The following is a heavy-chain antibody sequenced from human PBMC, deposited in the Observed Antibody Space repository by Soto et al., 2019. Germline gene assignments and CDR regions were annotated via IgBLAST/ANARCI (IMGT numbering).Heavy chain of an antibody. D-gene: IGHD6-6*01. V-gene: IGHV1-2*02. CDR2: INPSSDAT. Sequence: ASVKVSCKASGYTFIDYFIHWVRQAPGQGLEWMGCINPSSDATDYSQKFRGRVTMARDTSIGTASMEMSRLRSDDNAVYYCVRGLSSRDLHYWG. J-gene: IGHJ6*03. CDR1: GYTFIDYF. CDR3: VRGLSSRDLHY.